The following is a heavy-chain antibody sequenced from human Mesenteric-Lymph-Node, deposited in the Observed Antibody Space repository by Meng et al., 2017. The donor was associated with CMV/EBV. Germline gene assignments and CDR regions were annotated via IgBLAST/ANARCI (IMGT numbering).Heavy chain of an antibody. CDR1: AASISNSLYY. D-gene: IGHD6-13*01. V-gene: IGHV4-39*02. J-gene: IGHJ4*02. CDR3: ARLSAAGTFPNYDS. Sequence: SAASISNSLYYWGWIRQPPGKTLEWIGTIYYVGNTFYNPSLESRVTISVDTSRNRLSLRLTSVTAADTAVYYCARLSAAGTFPNYDSWGQGTLVTVSS. CDR2: IYYVGNT.